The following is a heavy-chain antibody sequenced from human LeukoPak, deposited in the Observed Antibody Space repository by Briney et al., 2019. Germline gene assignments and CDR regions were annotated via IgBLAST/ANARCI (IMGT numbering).Heavy chain of an antibody. Sequence: GGSLRLSCAASGFTFSSYAMHWVRQAPGKGLEWVAVISYDGSNKYYADSVKGRFTTSRDNSKNTLYLQMNSLRAEDTAVYYCARDYDLCSSSTSCYDDNYYYYGMDVWGQGTTVTVSS. D-gene: IGHD2-2*01. CDR1: GFTFSSYA. V-gene: IGHV3-30-3*01. CDR2: ISYDGSNK. J-gene: IGHJ6*02. CDR3: ARDYDLCSSSTSCYDDNYYYYGMDV.